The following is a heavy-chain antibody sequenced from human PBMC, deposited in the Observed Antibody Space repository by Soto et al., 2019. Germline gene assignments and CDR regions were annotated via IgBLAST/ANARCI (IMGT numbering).Heavy chain of an antibody. Sequence: PGGFMRLSCAASGFNFSSYSMNWVSQDPGKGLEWVSYISSSSSTIYYADSVKGRFTISRDNAKNSLYLQMNSLRDEDTAVYYCARDGSGSGWYPIDYWGQGTLVTVSS. CDR1: GFNFSSYS. J-gene: IGHJ4*02. CDR3: ARDGSGSGWYPIDY. CDR2: ISSSSSTI. V-gene: IGHV3-48*02. D-gene: IGHD6-19*01.